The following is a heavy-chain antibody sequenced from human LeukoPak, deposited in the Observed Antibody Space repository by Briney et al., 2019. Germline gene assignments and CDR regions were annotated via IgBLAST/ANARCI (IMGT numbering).Heavy chain of an antibody. CDR3: AKVGGYNWNDGWFDP. CDR1: VFTFSTYN. Sequence: GGSLRLSCAASVFTFSTYNMNWVRQAPGKGLEWVSSITSSSRYTFYADSVKGRFTISRDNSKNTLYLQMNSLRAEDTAVYYCAKVGGYNWNDGWFDPWGQGTLVTVSS. V-gene: IGHV3-21*04. J-gene: IGHJ5*02. D-gene: IGHD1-1*01. CDR2: ITSSSRYT.